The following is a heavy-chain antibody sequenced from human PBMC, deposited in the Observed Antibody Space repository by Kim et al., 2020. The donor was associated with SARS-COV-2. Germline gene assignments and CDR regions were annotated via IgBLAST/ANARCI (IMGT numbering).Heavy chain of an antibody. V-gene: IGHV4-34*01. J-gene: IGHJ4*02. Sequence: SETLSLTCAVYGGSFSGYYWSWIRQPPGKGLEWIGEINHSGSTNYNPSLKSRVTISVDTSKNQFSLKLSSVTAADTAVYYCARFRGSGSYYGPRGYYFDYWGQGTLVTVSS. CDR1: GGSFSGYY. D-gene: IGHD3-10*01. CDR2: INHSGST. CDR3: ARFRGSGSYYGPRGYYFDY.